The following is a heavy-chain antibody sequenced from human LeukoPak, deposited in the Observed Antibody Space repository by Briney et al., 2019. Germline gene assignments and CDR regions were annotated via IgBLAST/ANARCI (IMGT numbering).Heavy chain of an antibody. CDR1: GGSISSTTHY. V-gene: IGHV4-39*02. D-gene: IGHD5-12*01. J-gene: IGHJ4*02. CDR2: IFYSGIT. Sequence: PSETLSLTCTVSGGSISSTTHYWGWIRQPPGKGLEWIGRIFYSGITYYNPSLKSRVTVSVDTSKNQFSLNLSSVTAADTAVYYCAREIRGSACNFDCWGQGTLVTVSS. CDR3: AREIRGSACNFDC.